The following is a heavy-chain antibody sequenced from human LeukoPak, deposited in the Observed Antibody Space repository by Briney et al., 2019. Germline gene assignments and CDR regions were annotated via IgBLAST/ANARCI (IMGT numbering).Heavy chain of an antibody. Sequence: SETLSLTCTVSGGSISSGSYYWSWIRQPPGKGLEWIVYIYYSGSTNYNPSLKSQVTISVDTSKNQFSLKLSSLTAADTAVYYCARGPPLGDFWSGSYYFDYWGQGTLVTGSS. D-gene: IGHD3-3*01. CDR3: ARGPPLGDFWSGSYYFDY. V-gene: IGHV4-61*01. CDR1: GGSISSGSYY. CDR2: IYYSGST. J-gene: IGHJ4*02.